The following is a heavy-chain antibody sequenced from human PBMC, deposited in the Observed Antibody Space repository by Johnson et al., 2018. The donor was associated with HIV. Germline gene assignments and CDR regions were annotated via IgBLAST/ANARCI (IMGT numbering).Heavy chain of an antibody. CDR1: GFTFSSYW. V-gene: IGHV3-7*01. CDR3: ARDGTETGPDDAFDI. J-gene: IGHJ3*02. CDR2: IKQDGSEK. Sequence: MLLVESGGGLVQPVGSLRLSCAASGFTFSSYWMNWVRRAPGKGLEWVANIKQDGSEKHYVDSVKGRFTISRDNAKKSLSLQMNSLRAEDTAVYYCARDGTETGPDDAFDIWGQGTMVTVSS. D-gene: IGHD1-1*01.